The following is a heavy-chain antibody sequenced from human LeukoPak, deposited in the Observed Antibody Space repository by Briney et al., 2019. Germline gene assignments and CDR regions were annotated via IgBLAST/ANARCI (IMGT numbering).Heavy chain of an antibody. J-gene: IGHJ4*02. Sequence: SETLSLTCTVSGGSISSYYWSWIRQPPGKGLEWIGYIYYSGSTNYNPSLKSRVTISVDTSKNQFPLKLSSVTAADTAVYYCARTGYSSSWYPFDYWGRGTLVTVSS. CDR2: IYYSGST. D-gene: IGHD6-13*01. CDR3: ARTGYSSSWYPFDY. CDR1: GGSISSYY. V-gene: IGHV4-59*01.